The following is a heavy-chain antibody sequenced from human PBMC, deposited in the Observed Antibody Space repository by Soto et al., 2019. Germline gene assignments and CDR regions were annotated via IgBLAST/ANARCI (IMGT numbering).Heavy chain of an antibody. Sequence: SETLSLTCTVSGGPISSGGYYWSWIRQHPGKGLEWIGYIYYSGSTYYNPSLKSRVTIPVDTSKNQFSLKLSSVTAADTAVYYCARGRGDYYDSSGYYHYFDSWGQGTMVTVS. CDR2: IYYSGST. D-gene: IGHD3-22*01. J-gene: IGHJ4*02. V-gene: IGHV4-31*03. CDR1: GGPISSGGYY. CDR3: ARGRGDYYDSSGYYHYFDS.